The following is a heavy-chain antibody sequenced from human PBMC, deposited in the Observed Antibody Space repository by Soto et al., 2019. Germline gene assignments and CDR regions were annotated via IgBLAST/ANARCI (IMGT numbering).Heavy chain of an antibody. V-gene: IGHV5-10-1*04. CDR2: IDPSDSYT. D-gene: IGHD3-3*01. CDR3: ARLAIFGVVIKYPQYGMDV. Sequence: PGESLKIACKGSGYSFTSYWISWVRQMPGKGLEWMGRIDPSDSYTGYSPSFQGQVAISADKSISTAYLQRSSLKASDTAIYYCARLAIFGVVIKYPQYGMDVWGQGTTVTVSS. J-gene: IGHJ6*02. CDR1: GYSFTSYW.